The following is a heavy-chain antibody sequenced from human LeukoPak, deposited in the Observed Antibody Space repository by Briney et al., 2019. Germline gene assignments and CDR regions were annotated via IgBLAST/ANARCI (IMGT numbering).Heavy chain of an antibody. J-gene: IGHJ4*02. CDR2: IYYSGST. CDR3: ARDPRGSSWSYFDY. CDR1: GGSISSYY. D-gene: IGHD6-13*01. Sequence: SETLSLTCTVSGGSISSYYWSWIRQPPGKGLEWIGYIYYSGSTNYNPSLKSRVTISVDTSKNQFSLKLSSVTAADTAVYYCARDPRGSSWSYFDYWGQGTLVTVSS. V-gene: IGHV4-59*12.